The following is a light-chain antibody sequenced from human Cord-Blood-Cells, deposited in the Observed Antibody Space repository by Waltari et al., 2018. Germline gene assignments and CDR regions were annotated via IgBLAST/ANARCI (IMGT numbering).Light chain of an antibody. Sequence: DIQMTQSPSTLSASVADRVTIPCRASQRISSWLAWYQQKPGKAPKLLIYKASSLESGVPSRFSGSGSGTEFTLTISSLQPDDFATYYCQQYNSYSYTFGQGTKLEIK. CDR3: QQYNSYSYT. J-gene: IGKJ2*01. CDR2: KAS. CDR1: QRISSW. V-gene: IGKV1-5*03.